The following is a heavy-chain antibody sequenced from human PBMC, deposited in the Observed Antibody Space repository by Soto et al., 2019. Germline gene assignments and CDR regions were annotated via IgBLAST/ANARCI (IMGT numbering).Heavy chain of an antibody. CDR3: ARGRYGDY. J-gene: IGHJ4*02. D-gene: IGHD1-1*01. Sequence: QVHLVQSGAEAKKPGASVKVSCQGSGYAFTPYGITWVRQAPGQGLEWMGWISAHNGNTNYAQKLQGRVTETRDTSTSTAYMELRSLRYDDTAVYYCARGRYGDYWGQGALVTVSS. V-gene: IGHV1-18*01. CDR2: ISAHNGNT. CDR1: GYAFTPYG.